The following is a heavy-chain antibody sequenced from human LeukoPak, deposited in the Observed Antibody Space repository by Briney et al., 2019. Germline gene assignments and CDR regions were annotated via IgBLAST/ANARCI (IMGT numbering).Heavy chain of an antibody. V-gene: IGHV4-39*01. D-gene: IGHD3-22*01. CDR1: GGSISNSSYY. CDR2: IYYSGST. Sequence: SETLSLTCTVSGGSISNSSYYWAWVRQPPGKGLEWIGSIYYSGSTYHNPSLESRVTVSVDTSKNQFSLKLSSVTVADTAMYYCARTERHFYESSGYYQYYFDYWGQGILVTVSS. CDR3: ARTERHFYESSGYYQYYFDY. J-gene: IGHJ4*02.